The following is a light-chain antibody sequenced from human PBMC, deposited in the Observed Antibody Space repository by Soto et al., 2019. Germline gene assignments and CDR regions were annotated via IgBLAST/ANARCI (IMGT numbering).Light chain of an antibody. Sequence: VMTQSPGTLSLSLGESATLSCRDSQSVSIHLAWYQQKPGQAPRLLIYDTYTRATGIPARSSGSGSGTEFTLTISSLQSEDFAVYYCQQYNNWPPLTCGQGTRLEIK. CDR3: QQYNNWPPLT. J-gene: IGKJ5*01. CDR2: DTY. V-gene: IGKV3-15*01. CDR1: QSVSIH.